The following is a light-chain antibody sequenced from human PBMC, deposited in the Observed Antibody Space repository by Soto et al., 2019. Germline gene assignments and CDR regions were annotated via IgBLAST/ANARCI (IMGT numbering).Light chain of an antibody. CDR3: SSYTSTSTLYV. CDR2: EVS. Sequence: QSVLTQPASVSGSPGQSITISCTGTSRDVGNYNYVSWYQQDPGKAPKLIIYEVSNRPSGVSSRFSGSKSDNTASLTISGLQAEDEADYYCSSYTSTSTLYVFGTGNKVTVL. CDR1: SRDVGNYNY. J-gene: IGLJ1*01. V-gene: IGLV2-14*01.